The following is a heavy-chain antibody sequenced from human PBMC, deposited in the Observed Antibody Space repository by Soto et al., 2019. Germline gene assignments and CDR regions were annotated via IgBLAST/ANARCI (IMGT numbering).Heavy chain of an antibody. D-gene: IGHD2-8*02. Sequence: SETLSLTCSVSGGSISGSYWSWIRQSPGKGLEWLGYVYYTGSTNYSPSLRSRVSISVDTSKNEFSLRLSSVTAADTAVYFCARSVAVTGAHIDCWGQGTQVTVS. CDR1: GGSISGSY. CDR2: VYYTGST. J-gene: IGHJ4*02. CDR3: ARSVAVTGAHIDC. V-gene: IGHV4-59*01.